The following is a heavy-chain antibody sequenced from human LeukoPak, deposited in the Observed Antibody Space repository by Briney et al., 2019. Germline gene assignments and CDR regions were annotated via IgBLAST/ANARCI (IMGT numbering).Heavy chain of an antibody. D-gene: IGHD3-16*01. CDR1: GFTFSSYA. J-gene: IGHJ4*02. V-gene: IGHV3-23*01. Sequence: AGGSLRLSCAASGFTFSSYAMSWVRQAPGKGLEWVSAISGSGGSTYYADSVKGRFTISRDISKNTLYLQMNSLRAEDTAVYYCAKETLITRVFDYWGQGTLVTVSS. CDR2: ISGSGGST. CDR3: AKETLITRVFDY.